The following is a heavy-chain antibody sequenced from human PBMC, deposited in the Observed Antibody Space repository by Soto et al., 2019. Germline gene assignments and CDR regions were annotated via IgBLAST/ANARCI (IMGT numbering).Heavy chain of an antibody. V-gene: IGHV5-10-1*01. J-gene: IGHJ3*02. Sequence: PGESLKISCKGSGYSFTSYWISWVRQMPGKGLEWMGRIDPSDSYTNYSPSFQGHVTISADKSISTAYLQWSSLKASDTAMYYCARLFFEEQWLAENAFDIWGQGTMVTVSS. D-gene: IGHD6-19*01. CDR3: ARLFFEEQWLAENAFDI. CDR2: IDPSDSYT. CDR1: GYSFTSYW.